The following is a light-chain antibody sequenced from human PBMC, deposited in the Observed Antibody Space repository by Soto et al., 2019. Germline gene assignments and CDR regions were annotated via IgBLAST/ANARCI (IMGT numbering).Light chain of an antibody. CDR1: SSDVGGYNY. CDR3: CSYAGSSSYV. CDR2: DVS. V-gene: IGLV2-11*01. J-gene: IGLJ2*01. Sequence: QSALTQPRSVSGSPGQSVTISCTGTSSDVGGYNYVSWYQQHPGKAPKLMIYDVSKRPSGVPDRFSGSKSGNTASLILSGLQADDEADYYCCSYAGSSSYVFGAGTTLTVL.